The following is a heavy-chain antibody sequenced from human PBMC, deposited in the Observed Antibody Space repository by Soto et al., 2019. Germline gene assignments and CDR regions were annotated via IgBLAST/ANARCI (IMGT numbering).Heavy chain of an antibody. V-gene: IGHV6-1*01. CDR2: TYYRSKWYN. J-gene: IGHJ6*02. Sequence: SQTLSLTCAISGDSVSSNSAAWNWIRQSPSRGLEWLGRTYYRSKWYNDYAVSVKSRITINPETSKNQFSLQLNSVTPEDTAVYYCARGVRYDLLTDYYYYYAPMDVWGLGTTVTVSS. CDR3: ARGVRYDLLTDYYYYYAPMDV. CDR1: GDSVSSNSAA. D-gene: IGHD3-9*01.